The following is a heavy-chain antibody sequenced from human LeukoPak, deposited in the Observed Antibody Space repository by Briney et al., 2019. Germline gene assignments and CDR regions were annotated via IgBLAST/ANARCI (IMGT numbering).Heavy chain of an antibody. CDR1: GGSISSSNW. J-gene: IGHJ4*02. CDR2: IYHSGST. Sequence: PSETLALTCAVSGGSISSSNWWSWVRQPPGKGLEWIGEIYHSGSTNYNPSLKSRVTISVDTSKNQFSLKLSSVTAADTAVYYCARGIVAVGCLDYWGQGTLVTVSS. D-gene: IGHD5-12*01. CDR3: ARGIVAVGCLDY. V-gene: IGHV4-4*02.